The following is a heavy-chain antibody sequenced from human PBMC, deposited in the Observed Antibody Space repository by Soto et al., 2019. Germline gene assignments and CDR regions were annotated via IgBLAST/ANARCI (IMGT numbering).Heavy chain of an antibody. Sequence: PGESLKISCKGSGYSFTSYWIGWVRQMPGKGLEWMGIIYPGDSDTRYSPSFQGQVTISADKSISTAYLQWSSLKASDTAMYYCARQKAICSGGSCYSGVDAFDIWGQGTMVTVSS. J-gene: IGHJ3*02. CDR1: GYSFTSYW. CDR3: ARQKAICSGGSCYSGVDAFDI. D-gene: IGHD2-15*01. V-gene: IGHV5-51*01. CDR2: IYPGDSDT.